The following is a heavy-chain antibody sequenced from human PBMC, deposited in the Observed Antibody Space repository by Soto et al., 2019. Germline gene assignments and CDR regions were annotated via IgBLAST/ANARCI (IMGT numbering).Heavy chain of an antibody. J-gene: IGHJ6*02. CDR1: GGTFSSYA. V-gene: IGHV1-69*10. CDR3: ARAEMKSDGSYYYYGMDV. D-gene: IGHD3-10*01. Sequence: SVKVSCKASGGTFSSYAISWVRQAPGQGLEWMGGIIPILGIANYAQKFQGRVTITADKSTSTAYMELSSLRSEDTAVYYCARAEMKSDGSYYYYGMDVWGQGTTVTVSS. CDR2: IIPILGIA.